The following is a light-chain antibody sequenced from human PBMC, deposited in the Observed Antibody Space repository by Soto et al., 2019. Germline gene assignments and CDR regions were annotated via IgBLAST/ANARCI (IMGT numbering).Light chain of an antibody. CDR1: QSISSY. V-gene: IGKV1-39*01. CDR2: AAS. Sequence: GDGVAITCRASQSISSYVSWYQQKPGKAPKLLIFAASSLQSGVSSRFSGSRSGPDFTLTISSLQPEDFATYYCQQSYSSPPTFGQGTKVDIK. CDR3: QQSYSSPPT. J-gene: IGKJ1*01.